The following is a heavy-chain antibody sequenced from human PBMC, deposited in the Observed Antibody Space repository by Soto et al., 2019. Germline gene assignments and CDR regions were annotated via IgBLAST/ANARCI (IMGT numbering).Heavy chain of an antibody. Sequence: QVQLQESGPGLVKPSETLSLTCTVPGDSINTYYWSWIRQSPGKGLEWIGNIYHSGSTNYNPSLKSRVTISVDTSKNQFSLKLSSVTAADTAVYYCAGLRQRTDKNFDYWGQGTLVTVSS. D-gene: IGHD6-25*01. CDR3: AGLRQRTDKNFDY. CDR2: IYHSGST. CDR1: GDSINTYY. V-gene: IGHV4-59*08. J-gene: IGHJ4*02.